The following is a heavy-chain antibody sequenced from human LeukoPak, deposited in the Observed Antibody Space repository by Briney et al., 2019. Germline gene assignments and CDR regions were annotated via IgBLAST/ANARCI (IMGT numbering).Heavy chain of an antibody. Sequence: SETLSLTCAVSGGSISSSYWSWIRQPPGKGLEWIGYIYYSGSTNYNPSLKSRVTISVDTSKNQFSLKLSSVTAADTAVYYCARDRNYDILTGYDYWGQGTLVTVSS. CDR1: GGSISSSY. J-gene: IGHJ4*02. D-gene: IGHD3-9*01. CDR2: IYYSGST. V-gene: IGHV4-59*01. CDR3: ARDRNYDILTGYDY.